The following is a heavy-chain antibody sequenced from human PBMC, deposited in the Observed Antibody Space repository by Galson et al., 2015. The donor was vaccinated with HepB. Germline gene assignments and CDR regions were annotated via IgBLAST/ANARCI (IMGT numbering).Heavy chain of an antibody. V-gene: IGHV3-21*01. CDR1: GFTFSSYS. CDR3: ARASSGPGYNYWYFDL. CDR2: ISSSSSYI. J-gene: IGHJ2*01. Sequence: SLRLSCAASGFTFSSYSMNWVRQAPGKGLEWVSSISSSSSYIYYADSVKGRFTISRDNAKNSLYLQMNSLRAEDTAVYYCARASSGPGYNYWYFDLWGRGTLVTVSS. D-gene: IGHD3-22*01.